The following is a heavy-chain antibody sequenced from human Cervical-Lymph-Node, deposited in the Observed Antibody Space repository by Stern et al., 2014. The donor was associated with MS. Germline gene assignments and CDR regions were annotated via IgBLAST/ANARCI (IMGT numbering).Heavy chain of an antibody. V-gene: IGHV4-39*01. CDR1: GGSIRSSTYY. J-gene: IGHJ4*02. D-gene: IGHD6-13*01. CDR2: IFHSGSG. CDR3: ARQSWSSWSNDY. Sequence: VQLEESGPGLLRPSETLSLTCTVSGGSIRSSTYYWDWLRQPPGKGLEWIGTIFHSGSGYYNPSLKSRVTMSVDTPKTQFPLKLTSVTAADTAVYYCARQSWSSWSNDYWGQGTLVTVSS.